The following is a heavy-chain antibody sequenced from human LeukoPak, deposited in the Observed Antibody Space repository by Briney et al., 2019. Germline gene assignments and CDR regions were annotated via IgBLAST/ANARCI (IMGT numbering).Heavy chain of an antibody. D-gene: IGHD4-23*01. Sequence: ASVKVSFKASGYTFTVYYIHWVRQAPGQGREGVGWINPNNGGTNYEQKCQGRVMMTRDTSISTAYMEVSSVRYEDTAVYYCARAHNDYGGNSAFLYYWGQGTLVSVSS. CDR1: GYTFTVYY. J-gene: IGHJ4*02. CDR2: INPNNGGT. V-gene: IGHV1-2*02. CDR3: ARAHNDYGGNSAFLYY.